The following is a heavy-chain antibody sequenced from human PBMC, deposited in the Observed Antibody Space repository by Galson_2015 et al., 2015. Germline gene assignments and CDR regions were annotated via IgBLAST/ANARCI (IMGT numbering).Heavy chain of an antibody. CDR3: AAGPGDSYRFDY. Sequence: SLRLSCAASGFTFDDYAMHWVRQAPGKGLEWVSGISWNSGSIGYADSVKGRFTISRDNAKNSLYLQMNSLRAEDTALYYCAAGPGDSYRFDYWGQGTLVTVSS. J-gene: IGHJ4*02. CDR1: GFTFDDYA. D-gene: IGHD4-17*01. V-gene: IGHV3-9*01. CDR2: ISWNSGSI.